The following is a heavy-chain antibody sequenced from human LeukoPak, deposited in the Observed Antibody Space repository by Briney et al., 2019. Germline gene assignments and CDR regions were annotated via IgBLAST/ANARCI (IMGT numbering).Heavy chain of an antibody. CDR1: GGTFSSYA. V-gene: IGHV1-8*02. CDR2: MNPNSGNT. J-gene: IGHJ4*02. Sequence: GSSVKVSCKASGGTFSSYAINWVRQATGQGLEWMGWMNPNSGNTGYAQKFQGRVTMTRNTSISTAYMELSSLRSEDTAVYYCARGFGLTYYYDSSGYWGIDYWGQGTLVTVSS. CDR3: ARGFGLTYYYDSSGYWGIDY. D-gene: IGHD3-22*01.